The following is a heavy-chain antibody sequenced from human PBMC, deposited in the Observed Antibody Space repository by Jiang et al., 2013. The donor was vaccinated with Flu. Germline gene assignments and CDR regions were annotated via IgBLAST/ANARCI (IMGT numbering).Heavy chain of an antibody. V-gene: IGHV1-18*01. CDR1: GYTFTSYG. J-gene: IGHJ6*04. CDR3: ARVAVAGDARLAYYYGMDV. D-gene: IGHD6-19*01. Sequence: GAEVKKPGASVKVSCKASGYTFTSYGISWVRQAPGQGLEWMGWISAYNGNTNYAQKLQGRVTMTTDTSTSTAYMELRSLRSDDTAVYYCARVAVAGDARLAYYYGMDVWGKGTTVTVSS. CDR2: ISAYNGNT.